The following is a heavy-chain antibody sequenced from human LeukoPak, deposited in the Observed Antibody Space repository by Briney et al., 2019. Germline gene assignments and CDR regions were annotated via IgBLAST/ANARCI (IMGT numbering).Heavy chain of an antibody. CDR1: GYTLTELS. J-gene: IGHJ4*02. CDR3: ARDRGGYYYDSSGSLPRFN. CDR2: FDPEDGET. D-gene: IGHD3-22*01. V-gene: IGHV1-24*01. Sequence: AASVKVSCKVSGYTLTELSMYWVRQAPGKGLEWMGGFDPEDGETIYAQKFQGRVTMTTDTSTSTAYMELRSLRSDDTAVYYCARDRGGYYYDSSGSLPRFNWGQGTLVTVSS.